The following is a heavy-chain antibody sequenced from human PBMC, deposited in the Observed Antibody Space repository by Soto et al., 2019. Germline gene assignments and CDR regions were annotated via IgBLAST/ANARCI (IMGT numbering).Heavy chain of an antibody. J-gene: IGHJ6*02. Sequence: PGGSLRLSCSASGFTFSNPCMSWVLQAPGKGLEWVGRIKSKTDGVTTDYAAPVKGRFTISRDDSKNTLYLQMNSLKTEDTAVYYCTTDTGSYCTNGVCYRRVNYYYYYGMDVWGQGTTVTVSS. CDR1: GFTFSNPC. V-gene: IGHV3-15*01. CDR3: TTDTGSYCTNGVCYRRVNYYYYYGMDV. CDR2: IKSKTDGVTT. D-gene: IGHD2-8*01.